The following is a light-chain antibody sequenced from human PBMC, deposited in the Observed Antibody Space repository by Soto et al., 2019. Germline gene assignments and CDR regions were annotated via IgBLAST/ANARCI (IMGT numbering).Light chain of an antibody. CDR1: SSNIGSNP. Sequence: QSVLTQPPSASGTPGQRVTISCSGSSSNIGSNPVSWYQQLPGTAPKLLIYSNDQRPSGVPDRFSGSGSKSGTSASLAIRGLQSEDEADYYCAAWDDSPVGWVFGGGTMVTVL. CDR3: AAWDDSPVGWV. V-gene: IGLV1-44*01. J-gene: IGLJ3*02. CDR2: SND.